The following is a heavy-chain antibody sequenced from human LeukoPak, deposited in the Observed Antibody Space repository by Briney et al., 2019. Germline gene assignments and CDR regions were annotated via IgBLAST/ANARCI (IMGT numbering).Heavy chain of an antibody. V-gene: IGHV4-61*02. CDR3: ARSSKYYYDSRGYDTDL. Sequence: PSQTLSLTCTVSGGSISSGSYYWSWIRQPAGKGLEWIGRIYTSGSTNYNPSLKSRVTISVDTSKNQFSLKLSSVTAADTAVYYCARSSKYYYDSRGYDTDLWGRGTLVTVSS. J-gene: IGHJ2*01. CDR2: IYTSGST. D-gene: IGHD3-22*01. CDR1: GGSISSGSYY.